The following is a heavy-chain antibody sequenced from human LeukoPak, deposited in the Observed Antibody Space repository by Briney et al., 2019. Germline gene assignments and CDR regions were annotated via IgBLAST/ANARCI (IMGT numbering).Heavy chain of an antibody. D-gene: IGHD2-21*01. Sequence: GGSLRLSCAASGFTSSSNAMTWVRQAPGKGLEWVSAIHGSDDNTHYADSVKGRFTISRDKSKNTLYLQMNSLRADDTAVYYCAKDLLLWSFDYWGQGTLVTVSS. CDR2: IHGSDDNT. CDR1: GFTSSSNA. CDR3: AKDLLLWSFDY. V-gene: IGHV3-23*01. J-gene: IGHJ4*02.